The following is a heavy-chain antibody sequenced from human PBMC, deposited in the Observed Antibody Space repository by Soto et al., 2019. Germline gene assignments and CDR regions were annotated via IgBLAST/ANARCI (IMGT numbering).Heavy chain of an antibody. CDR2: IYYSGST. CDR3: ARSSGSIYGMDV. J-gene: IGHJ6*02. D-gene: IGHD6-25*01. V-gene: IGHV4-59*01. Sequence: SETLSLTCTVSGGSISSYYWSWIRQPPGKGLEWIGYIYYSGSTNYNPSLKSRVTISVDTSKNQFSLKLSSVTAADTAVYYCARSSGSIYGMDVWGQGTTVPVSS. CDR1: GGSISSYY.